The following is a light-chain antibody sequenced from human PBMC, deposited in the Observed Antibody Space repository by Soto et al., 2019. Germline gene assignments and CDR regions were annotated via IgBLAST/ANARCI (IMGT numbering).Light chain of an antibody. CDR1: QSLLHSNGNTY. CDR2: LGS. CDR3: MQALHART. Sequence: EIVVTQSPLSLPVTPGEPASISCKSSQSLLHSNGNTYLDWYLQKPGQSPQLRIYLGSNRASGVPDRFSGSGSGTDFTLNISRVEAEDVGVYYCMQALHARTFGQGTKVEIK. J-gene: IGKJ1*01. V-gene: IGKV2-28*01.